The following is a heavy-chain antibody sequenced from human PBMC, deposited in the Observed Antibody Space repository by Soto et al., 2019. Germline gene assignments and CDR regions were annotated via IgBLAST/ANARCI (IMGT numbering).Heavy chain of an antibody. Sequence: QVQLVQSGAEVKKPGSSVKVSCKASGGTFSSYAISWVRQAPGQGLEWMGGIIPIFGTANYAQKFQGRVTITADESTSTAYMELSSLRSEDTAVYYCARSIVVVPTYYYYYGMDVWGQVTTVTVSS. CDR3: ARSIVVVPTYYYYYGMDV. CDR2: IIPIFGTA. J-gene: IGHJ6*02. CDR1: GGTFSSYA. V-gene: IGHV1-69*01. D-gene: IGHD2-2*01.